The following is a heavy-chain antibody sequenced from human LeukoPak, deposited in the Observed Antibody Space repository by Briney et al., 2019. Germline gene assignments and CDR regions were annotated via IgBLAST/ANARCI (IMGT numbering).Heavy chain of an antibody. J-gene: IGHJ4*02. CDR3: ARGDGYNLGNFDY. Sequence: SETLSLTCTVSGGSISSSSYYWGWIRQPPGKGLEWIGSIYYSGSTYYNPSLKSRVTISVDTSKNQFSLKLSSVTAADTAVYYCARGDGYNLGNFDYWGQGTLVTVSS. V-gene: IGHV4-39*01. CDR1: GGSISSSSYY. CDR2: IYYSGST. D-gene: IGHD5-24*01.